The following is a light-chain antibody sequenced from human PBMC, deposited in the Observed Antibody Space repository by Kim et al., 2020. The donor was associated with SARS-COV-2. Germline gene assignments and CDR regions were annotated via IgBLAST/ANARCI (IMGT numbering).Light chain of an antibody. CDR2: DAS. Sequence: DIQMTQSPSSLSASVGDRVTITCQASQDISNYLNWYQQKPGKAPKLLIYDASNLETGVPSRFSGSGSGTDFTFTISSLQPEDIATYYCQQYIKLSITFGQGTRLEIK. CDR3: QQYIKLSIT. CDR1: QDISNY. J-gene: IGKJ5*01. V-gene: IGKV1-33*01.